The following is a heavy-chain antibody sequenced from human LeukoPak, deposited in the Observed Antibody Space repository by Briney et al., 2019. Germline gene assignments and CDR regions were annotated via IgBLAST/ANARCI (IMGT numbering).Heavy chain of an antibody. D-gene: IGHD3-10*01. V-gene: IGHV1-18*01. CDR2: ISAYNGNT. Sequence: GASVKVSCKASGYTFTSCGISWVRQAPGQGLEWMGWISAYNGNTNYAQKLQGRVTMTTDTSTSTAYMELRSLRSDDTAVYYCARVRPLPMVRGVTTYYYYMDVWGKGTTVTISS. CDR1: GYTFTSCG. J-gene: IGHJ6*03. CDR3: ARVRPLPMVRGVTTYYYYMDV.